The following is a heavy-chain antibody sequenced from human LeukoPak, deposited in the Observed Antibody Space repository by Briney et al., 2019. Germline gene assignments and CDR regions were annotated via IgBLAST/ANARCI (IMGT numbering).Heavy chain of an antibody. D-gene: IGHD3-22*01. CDR2: IYYSGST. J-gene: IGHJ4*02. Sequence: SETLSLTCTVSGGSISSYYWSWIRQPPGKGLEWIGYIYYSGSTNYNPSLKSRVTISVDTSKNQFSLKLSSVTAADTAVYYCALGSYYDSSGYYYWGQGTLVTVSS. CDR3: ALGSYYDSSGYYY. V-gene: IGHV4-59*01. CDR1: GGSISSYY.